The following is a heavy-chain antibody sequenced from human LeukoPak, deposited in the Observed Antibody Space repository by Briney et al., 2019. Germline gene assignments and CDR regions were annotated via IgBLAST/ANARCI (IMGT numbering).Heavy chain of an antibody. CDR2: VQSSGGT. CDR1: GGSIGGGSLY. D-gene: IGHD1-26*01. J-gene: IGHJ4*02. Sequence: SETLSLTCTVSGGSIGGGSLYWSWIRQAAGKGLEWIGRVQSSGGTNYNPSLKSRVTISIDTSKNQVSLRLRSVTAADTAVYYCARDPYLGAIGYWGQGTLVTVSS. V-gene: IGHV4-61*02. CDR3: ARDPYLGAIGY.